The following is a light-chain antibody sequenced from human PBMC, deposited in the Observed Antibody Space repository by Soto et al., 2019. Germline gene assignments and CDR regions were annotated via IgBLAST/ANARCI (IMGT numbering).Light chain of an antibody. J-gene: IGKJ5*01. CDR1: QSLRSN. Sequence: EIMMTQSPATPSVSPGERATLSCRAIQSLRSNLAWYQQKPGQAPRLLIYGASTRATGIPARFSGSGSGTEFTLTISSLQSEDFAVYDCQQYNDWPPITFGQGPRLEIK. CDR3: QQYNDWPPIT. V-gene: IGKV3-15*01. CDR2: GAS.